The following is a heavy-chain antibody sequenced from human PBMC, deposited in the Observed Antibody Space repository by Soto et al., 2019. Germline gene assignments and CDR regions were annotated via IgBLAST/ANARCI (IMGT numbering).Heavy chain of an antibody. V-gene: IGHV1-18*01. J-gene: IGHJ5*02. CDR2: ISAYNGNT. CDR1: GYTFTSYG. Sequence: ASVKVSCKASGYTFTSYGISWVRQAPGQGLEWMGWISAYNGNTNYAQKLQGRVTMTTDTSTSTAYMELRSLRSDDTAVYYCVRASRYYYDSSAEFDPWGQGTLVTVSS. CDR3: VRASRYYYDSSAEFDP. D-gene: IGHD3-22*01.